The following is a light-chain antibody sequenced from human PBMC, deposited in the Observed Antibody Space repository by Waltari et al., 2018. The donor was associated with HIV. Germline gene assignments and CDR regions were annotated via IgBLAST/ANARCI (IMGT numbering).Light chain of an antibody. V-gene: IGKV1-13*02. CDR3: QQFRTYPRT. Sequence: AIQLAQSPSSLSAYVGDRVTITCRASQGVRNALAWYQQKPGRPPKLLIYDASTLEGGVPSRFSGSLSGTDVNLTISNRQPEDSATYYCQQFRTYPRTFGQGATLEIK. J-gene: IGKJ2*01. CDR1: QGVRNA. CDR2: DAS.